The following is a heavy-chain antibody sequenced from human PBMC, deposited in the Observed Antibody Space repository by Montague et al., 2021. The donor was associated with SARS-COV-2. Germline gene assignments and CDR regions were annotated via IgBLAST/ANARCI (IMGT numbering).Heavy chain of an antibody. CDR3: TREVLAAMRPWFDP. CDR1: GDSVTGGNYY. Sequence: TLSLTCTVSGDSVTGGNYYWTWIRQPAGKGLEWIGRVHSSGTTVYNPSLASGITISLDTSKSQFSLRLSSATAADTAAYYCTREVLAAMRPWFDPWGQGTLVTVSS. J-gene: IGHJ5*02. V-gene: IGHV4-61*02. CDR2: VHSSGTT. D-gene: IGHD2-2*01.